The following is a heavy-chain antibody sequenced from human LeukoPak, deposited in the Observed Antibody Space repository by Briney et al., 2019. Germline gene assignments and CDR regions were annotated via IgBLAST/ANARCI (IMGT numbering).Heavy chain of an antibody. J-gene: IGHJ4*02. Sequence: ASVKVSCKASGYTFTGYYMHWVRQAPGQGLEWMGWINPNSVGTNYAQKFQGRVTMTRDTSISTAYMELSRLRSDDTAVYYCARERMGTTYYYDSSGYGLDYWGQGTLVTVSS. CDR1: GYTFTGYY. CDR2: INPNSVGT. CDR3: ARERMGTTYYYDSSGYGLDY. V-gene: IGHV1-2*02. D-gene: IGHD3-22*01.